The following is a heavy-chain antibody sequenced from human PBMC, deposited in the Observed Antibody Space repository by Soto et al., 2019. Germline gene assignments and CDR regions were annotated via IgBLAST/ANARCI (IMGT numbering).Heavy chain of an antibody. D-gene: IGHD5-12*01. V-gene: IGHV1-46*01. J-gene: IGHJ4*02. CDR1: GYTFTNYF. CDR3: AGGGPEMATIGSFDY. CDR2: INPSDGST. Sequence: QGQLVQSGTEVKKPGASVKVSCKASGYTFTNYFIHWVRQAPGQGLAWMGRINPSDGSTTYAQKFQGRITMTRDSSTSTVYMEQSSLRSEGTAVYYCAGGGPEMATIGSFDYWGQGTLVTVSS.